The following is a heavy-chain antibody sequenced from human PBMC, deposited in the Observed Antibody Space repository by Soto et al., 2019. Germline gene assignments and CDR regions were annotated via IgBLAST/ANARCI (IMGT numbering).Heavy chain of an antibody. CDR2: ISWDGGTT. D-gene: IGHD3-10*01. CDR1: GFTFEDHG. CDR3: ARRSGDQQVCDF. J-gene: IGHJ4*02. V-gene: IGHV3-20*01. Sequence: GGSLRLSCAASGFTFEDHGMSWVRQAPGKGLEWLSDISWDGGTTVYADSVKGRFTVSRNNAKSSLYLQMNSLKPGDTAFYHCARRSGDQQVCDFWGQGTLVTVSS.